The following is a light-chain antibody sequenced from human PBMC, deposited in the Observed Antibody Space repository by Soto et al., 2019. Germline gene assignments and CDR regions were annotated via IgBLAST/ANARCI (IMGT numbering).Light chain of an antibody. V-gene: IGKV3-20*01. Sequence: EIVLTQSPGTLSLSPGERATLSCRASQSVSSSYLAWYQQKPGQAPRLLIYGASSRATGIPDRFSGSGSGTDFTLTISRLEPEDFAVYFCQQYSNLPLTFGGGTKVEI. CDR1: QSVSSSY. J-gene: IGKJ4*01. CDR2: GAS. CDR3: QQYSNLPLT.